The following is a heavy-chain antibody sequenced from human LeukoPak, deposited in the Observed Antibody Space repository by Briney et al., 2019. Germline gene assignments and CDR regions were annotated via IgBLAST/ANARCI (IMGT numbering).Heavy chain of an antibody. CDR1: GFTFGYYV. CDR3: TREKAAAGFFDY. V-gene: IGHV3-49*04. J-gene: IGHJ4*02. Sequence: GGSLTLSWAASGFTFGYYVMSWVRQAPGKGLEWGGFIRSRSYGGTTEYAAPVKGRFTISRDDSKSTAYLQMNSLKTEDTAVYYCTREKAAAGFFDYWGQGTLVIVSS. D-gene: IGHD6-13*01. CDR2: IRSRSYGGTT.